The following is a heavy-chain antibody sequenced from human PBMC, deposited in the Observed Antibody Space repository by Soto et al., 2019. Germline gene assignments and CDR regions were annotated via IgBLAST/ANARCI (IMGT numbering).Heavy chain of an antibody. CDR1: GFTFSSYA. CDR2: ISYDGSNK. D-gene: IGHD6-6*01. V-gene: IGHV3-30*04. Sequence: GGSLRLSCAASGFTFSSYAMHWVRQAPGKGLEWVAVISYDGSNKYYADSVKGRFTISRDNSKNTLYLQMNSLRAEDTAVYYCARVGKQLVPANDAFDIWGQGTMVTVSS. CDR3: ARVGKQLVPANDAFDI. J-gene: IGHJ3*02.